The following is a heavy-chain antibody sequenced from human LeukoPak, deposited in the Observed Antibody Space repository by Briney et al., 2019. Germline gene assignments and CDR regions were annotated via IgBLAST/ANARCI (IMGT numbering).Heavy chain of an antibody. V-gene: IGHV1-18*01. Sequence: EASVKVSCRASGYTFTSYGISWVRQAPGQGLEWMGWISAYNGNTNYAQKLHGRVTMTTDTSTSTAYMELRSLRSDDTAVYYCARLRNYDFWSGYSEAFDIWGQGTMVTVSS. CDR2: ISAYNGNT. J-gene: IGHJ3*02. CDR1: GYTFTSYG. CDR3: ARLRNYDFWSGYSEAFDI. D-gene: IGHD3-3*01.